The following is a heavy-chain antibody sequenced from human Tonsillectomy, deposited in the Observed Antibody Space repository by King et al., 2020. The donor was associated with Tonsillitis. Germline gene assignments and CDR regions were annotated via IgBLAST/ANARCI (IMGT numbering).Heavy chain of an antibody. V-gene: IGHV4-39*01. CDR3: ARLPIYYYRSSDFPYYVDN. D-gene: IGHD3-22*01. CDR2: IHYSGST. Sequence: QLQESGPGLVKPSETLSLTCTVSGGSISSNSYYWGWIRQPPGKGLEWIGNIHYSGSTYHKPSLKSRVTISVDTSKNQFSLKLSSVTAADTAVYYCARLPIYYYRSSDFPYYVDNWGQGTLVTVSS. CDR1: GGSISSNSYY. J-gene: IGHJ4*02.